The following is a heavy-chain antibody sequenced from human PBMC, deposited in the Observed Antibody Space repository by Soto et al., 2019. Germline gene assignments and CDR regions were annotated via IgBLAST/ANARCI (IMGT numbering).Heavy chain of an antibody. D-gene: IGHD2-15*01. Sequence: GASVKVYCKASGYTFTSYAMHWVRQAPGQRLEWMGWINAGNGNTKYSQKFQGRVTITRDTSASTAYMELSSLRSEDTAVYYCARDLGISRFDYWGQGTLVTVSS. V-gene: IGHV1-3*01. CDR2: INAGNGNT. CDR1: GYTFTSYA. J-gene: IGHJ4*02. CDR3: ARDLGISRFDY.